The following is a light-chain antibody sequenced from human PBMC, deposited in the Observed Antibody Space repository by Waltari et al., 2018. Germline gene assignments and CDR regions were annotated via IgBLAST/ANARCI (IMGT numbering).Light chain of an antibody. J-gene: IGKJ4*01. CDR3: QQYNTYSSLA. V-gene: IGKV1-5*03. Sequence: DIQLTQSPATLSESVRDRVTISCRASQSISSWLAWYQQKPGKAPNLLIYKASSLQSGVPSRFSGSGSGTDFTLTISNLQPDDFATYYCQQYNTYSSLAFGGGTKVEIK. CDR2: KAS. CDR1: QSISSW.